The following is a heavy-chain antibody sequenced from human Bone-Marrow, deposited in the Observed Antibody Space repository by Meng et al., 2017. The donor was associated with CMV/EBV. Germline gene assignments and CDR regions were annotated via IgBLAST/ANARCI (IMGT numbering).Heavy chain of an antibody. CDR3: ARSAYDFWHGVYSGVVDYNGMDV. V-gene: IGHV1-46*01. Sequence: ASVKVSCKASGYTATTYYIHWVRQAPGQGLEWMGILNPNGGTIKCAEKFLGRVTMTSDTSTGTVYMEMTSLRSEDTAVHYCARSAYDFWHGVYSGVVDYNGMDVWGQGTTVTVSS. CDR1: GYTATTYY. CDR2: LNPNGGTI. D-gene: IGHD3-3*01. J-gene: IGHJ6*02.